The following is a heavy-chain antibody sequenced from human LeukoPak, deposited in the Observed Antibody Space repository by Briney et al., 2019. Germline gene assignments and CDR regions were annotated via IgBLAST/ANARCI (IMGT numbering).Heavy chain of an antibody. V-gene: IGHV7-4-1*02. J-gene: IGHJ4*02. CDR1: GFTLTNYA. CDR2: INTNSGSP. D-gene: IGHD6-13*01. CDR3: AKDVRRLGIASSGFDY. Sequence: EASVTVSCTASGFTLTNYAMNWVRQAPGQGLEWMGWINTNSGSPTYAQGFTGRFVFSVESSVSTTYLQISSLKAEDTAVYYCAKDVRRLGIASSGFDYWGQGSLVTVSS.